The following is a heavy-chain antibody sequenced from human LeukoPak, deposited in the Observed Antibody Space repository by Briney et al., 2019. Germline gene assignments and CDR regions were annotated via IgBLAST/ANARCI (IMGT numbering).Heavy chain of an antibody. CDR1: GGSISSYY. CDR3: ARAEYSSGWTPFDY. J-gene: IGHJ4*02. Sequence: SETLSLTCTVSGGSISSYYWSWIRQPPGKGLEGIRYIYYSGSTNYNPSLKSRVTISVDTSKNQFSLKLSSVTAADTAVYYCARAEYSSGWTPFDYWGQGTLVTVSS. CDR2: IYYSGST. D-gene: IGHD6-19*01. V-gene: IGHV4-59*01.